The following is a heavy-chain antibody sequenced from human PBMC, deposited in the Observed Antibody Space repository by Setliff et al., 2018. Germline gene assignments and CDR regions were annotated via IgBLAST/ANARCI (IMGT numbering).Heavy chain of an antibody. Sequence: SETLSLTCAVSGDSISSGNWWSWVRQPPEKGLEWIGEINQSGTTNHNPPLKGRATISVDNSKNQFSLNLNSVTVADTAVYFCARGVRTGHLDSWGQGTLVTVSS. D-gene: IGHD1-1*01. J-gene: IGHJ4*02. CDR1: GDSISSGNW. CDR3: ARGVRTGHLDS. V-gene: IGHV4-4*02. CDR2: INQSGTT.